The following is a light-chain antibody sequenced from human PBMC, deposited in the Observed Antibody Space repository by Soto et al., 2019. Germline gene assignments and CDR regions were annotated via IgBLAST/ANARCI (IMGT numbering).Light chain of an antibody. CDR1: QSISNW. Sequence: DIQMTQSPSTLSASVGDRVTITCRASQSISNWLAWYQQKPGKAHKLLIYKASSLESGVPSRFSGSGSGTEVTLTISRLQPDDFATYYCQQYNSYSTFGQGTKVDIK. CDR2: KAS. V-gene: IGKV1-5*03. J-gene: IGKJ1*01. CDR3: QQYNSYST.